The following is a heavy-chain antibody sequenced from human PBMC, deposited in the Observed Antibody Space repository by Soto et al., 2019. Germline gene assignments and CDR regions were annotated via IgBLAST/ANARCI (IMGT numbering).Heavy chain of an antibody. D-gene: IGHD3-22*01. Sequence: ASVKVSCKASGYTFTSYGISWVRQAPGQGLEWMGWISAYNGNTNYAQKLQGRVTMTTDTSTSTAYMELRSLRSGDTAVYYCARGLFYYDSSGPPYGMDVWGQGTTVTVSS. J-gene: IGHJ6*02. CDR1: GYTFTSYG. CDR2: ISAYNGNT. V-gene: IGHV1-18*01. CDR3: ARGLFYYDSSGPPYGMDV.